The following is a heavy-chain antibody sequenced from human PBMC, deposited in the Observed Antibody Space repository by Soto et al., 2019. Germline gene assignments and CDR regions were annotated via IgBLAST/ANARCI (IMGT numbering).Heavy chain of an antibody. CDR1: GGSISSSSYY. Sequence: SETLSLTCTVSGGSISSSSYYWGWIRQPPGKGLEWIGSIYYSGSTYYNPSLKSRVTISVDTSKNQFSLKLSSVTAADTAVYYCARGQAWFGELYVGYFDYWGQGTLVTVSS. CDR3: ARGQAWFGELYVGYFDY. V-gene: IGHV4-39*01. D-gene: IGHD3-10*01. J-gene: IGHJ4*02. CDR2: IYYSGST.